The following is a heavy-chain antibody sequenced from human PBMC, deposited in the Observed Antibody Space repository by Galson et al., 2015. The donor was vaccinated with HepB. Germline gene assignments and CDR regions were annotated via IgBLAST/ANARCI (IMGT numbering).Heavy chain of an antibody. CDR3: ASDLDGSGSFYNMLAY. CDR2: ISSDINTK. J-gene: IGHJ4*02. Sequence: LRLSCAASGFAFSRHAFHWVRQAPGKGLQWLSLISSDINTKNYADSVKGRFSVSRDNSRDTVYLQMNGLRPEDTAVYFCASDLDGSGSFYNMLAYWGQGIMVTVSS. CDR1: GFAFSRHA. D-gene: IGHD3-10*01. V-gene: IGHV3-30*04.